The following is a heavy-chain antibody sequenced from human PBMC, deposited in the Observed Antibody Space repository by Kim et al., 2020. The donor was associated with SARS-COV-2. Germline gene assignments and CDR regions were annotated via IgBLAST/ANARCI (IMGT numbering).Heavy chain of an antibody. D-gene: IGHD3-16*01. J-gene: IGHJ6*02. CDR1: GLTFSGSA. Sequence: GGSLRLSCAASGLTFSGSAMHWVRQASGKGLEWVGRIRSKANNYATAYAASVKGRFTISRDDSKNTAYLQMNSLKTEDTAVYYCTRLWVIGADGGGLGYGMDVWGQGTTVTVSS. V-gene: IGHV3-73*01. CDR2: IRSKANNYAT. CDR3: TRLWVIGADGGGLGYGMDV.